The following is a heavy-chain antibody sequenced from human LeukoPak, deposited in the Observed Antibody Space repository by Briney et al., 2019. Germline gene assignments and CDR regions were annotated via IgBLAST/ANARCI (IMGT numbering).Heavy chain of an antibody. CDR3: ARDLVRGTFDI. V-gene: IGHV4-59*01. CDR2: LYYSGST. CDR1: GDSISSYY. Sequence: SETLSLTCTVSGDSISSYYWSWIRQPPGKGLEWIGYLYYSGSTNYNPSLKSRVTISVDTSKNQFSLKLSSVTAADTAVYYCARDLVRGTFDIWGQGTMVTVSS. J-gene: IGHJ3*02. D-gene: IGHD6-13*01.